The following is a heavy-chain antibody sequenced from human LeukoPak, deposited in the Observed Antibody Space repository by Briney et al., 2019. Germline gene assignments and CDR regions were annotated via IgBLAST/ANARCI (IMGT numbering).Heavy chain of an antibody. J-gene: IGHJ4*02. Sequence: GASVKVSCKASGYTFTGYYMHWVRQAPGQGLEWMGWISAYNGNTNYAQKLQGRVTMTTDTSTSTAYMELRSLRSDDTAVYYCARDYYDSSGNDYWGQGTLVTVSS. CDR2: ISAYNGNT. V-gene: IGHV1-18*04. CDR3: ARDYYDSSGNDY. D-gene: IGHD3-22*01. CDR1: GYTFTGYY.